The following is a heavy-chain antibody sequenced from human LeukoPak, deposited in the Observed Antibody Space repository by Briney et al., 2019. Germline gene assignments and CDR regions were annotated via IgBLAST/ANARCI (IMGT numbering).Heavy chain of an antibody. V-gene: IGHV3-23*01. J-gene: IGHJ4*02. D-gene: IGHD2-15*01. CDR3: AKDASIGVVIDY. CDR2: ISGSGGST. CDR1: GFTFSSYG. Sequence: GGSLRLSCAASGFTFSSYGMSWVRQAPGKGLEWVSAISGSGGSTYYADSVKGRFTISRDNSKNTLHLQMDSLRAEDTAVYYCAKDASIGVVIDYWGQGTLVTVSS.